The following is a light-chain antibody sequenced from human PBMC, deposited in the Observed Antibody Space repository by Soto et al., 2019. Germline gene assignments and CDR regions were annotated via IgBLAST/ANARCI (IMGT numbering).Light chain of an antibody. CDR2: AAS. J-gene: IGKJ1*01. Sequence: DIQMTQSPSTLSASVGERVTITCRASQSIKNWLAWYQQKPGEAPKLLIYAASTLQSGVPSRFSGSGSGTEFTLTISSLQPEDFATYYCQQLNSYFFGGLGQGTKVDIK. CDR1: QSIKNW. CDR3: QQLNSYFFGG. V-gene: IGKV1-5*01.